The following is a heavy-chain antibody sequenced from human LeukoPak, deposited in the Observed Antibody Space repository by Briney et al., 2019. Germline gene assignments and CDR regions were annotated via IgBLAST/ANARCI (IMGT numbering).Heavy chain of an antibody. J-gene: IGHJ6*02. CDR1: GFTFSSYA. CDR3: AKDLGYCSGGSCAGYYYYYGMDV. V-gene: IGHV3-9*01. Sequence: PGGSLRLSRAASGFTFSSYAMSWVRQAPGKGLEWVSGISWNSGSIGYADSVKGRFTISRDNAKNSLYLQMNSLRAEDTALYYCAKDLGYCSGGSCAGYYYYYGMDVWGQGTTVTVSS. CDR2: ISWNSGSI. D-gene: IGHD2-15*01.